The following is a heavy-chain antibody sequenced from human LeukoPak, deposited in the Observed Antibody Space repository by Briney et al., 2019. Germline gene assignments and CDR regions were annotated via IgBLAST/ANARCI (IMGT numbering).Heavy chain of an antibody. CDR2: IYYSGST. J-gene: IGHJ4*02. CDR1: GGSISSYY. Sequence: SETLSLTCTVSGGSISSYYGSWIRQPPGKGLEWIGYIYYSGSTTYNPSLKSRVTISVDTSKNQVSLKLSSVTAADAAVYYCARGIKVLRDGYNYLDYWGQGTLVTVSS. D-gene: IGHD5-24*01. V-gene: IGHV4-59*01. CDR3: ARGIKVLRDGYNYLDY.